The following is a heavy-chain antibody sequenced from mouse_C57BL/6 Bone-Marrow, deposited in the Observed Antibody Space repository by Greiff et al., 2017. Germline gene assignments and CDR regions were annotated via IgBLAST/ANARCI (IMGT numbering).Heavy chain of an antibody. CDR3: ARPYYSNYWYFDV. Sequence: QVHVKQPGAELVKPGASVKMSCKASGYTFTSYWITWVKQRPGQGLEWIGDIYPGSGSTNYNEKFKSKATLTVDTSSSTAYMQLSSLTSEDSAVSYCARPYYSNYWYFDVWGTGTTVTVSS. V-gene: IGHV1-55*01. CDR1: GYTFTSYW. CDR2: IYPGSGST. J-gene: IGHJ1*03. D-gene: IGHD2-5*01.